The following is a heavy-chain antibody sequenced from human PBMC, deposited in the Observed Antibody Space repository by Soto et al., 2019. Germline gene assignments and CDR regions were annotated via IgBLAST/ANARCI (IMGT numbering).Heavy chain of an antibody. CDR2: INAGNGNT. V-gene: IGHV1-3*01. D-gene: IGHD6-13*01. Sequence: ASVKVSCKASGYTFTSYAMHWVRQAPGQRLEWMGWINAGNGNTKHSQKLQGRVTITTDTSASTAYMELSSLRSEDTAVYYCARDVAAAGYWGQGTLVTVSS. CDR1: GYTFTSYA. CDR3: ARDVAAAGY. J-gene: IGHJ4*02.